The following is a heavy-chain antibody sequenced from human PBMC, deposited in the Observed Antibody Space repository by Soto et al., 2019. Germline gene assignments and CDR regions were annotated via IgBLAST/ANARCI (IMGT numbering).Heavy chain of an antibody. CDR2: ISGSGGST. CDR3: AKARGYSGYRTLGY. J-gene: IGHJ4*02. D-gene: IGHD5-12*01. CDR1: GFTFSSYA. Sequence: GGSLRLSCAASGFTFSSYAMSWVRQAPGKGLEWVSAISGSGGSTYYADSVKGRFTISRDNSKNTLYLQMNSLRAEDTAVYYCAKARGYSGYRTLGYWGQGTLVTVSS. V-gene: IGHV3-23*01.